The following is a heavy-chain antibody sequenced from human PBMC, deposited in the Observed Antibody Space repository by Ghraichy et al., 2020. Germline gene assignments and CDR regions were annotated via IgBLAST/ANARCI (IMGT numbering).Heavy chain of an antibody. D-gene: IGHD2-2*01. J-gene: IGHJ4*02. CDR3: AREPHYCSSATCPFDY. CDR2: VSGSGGHT. V-gene: IGHV3-23*01. Sequence: GGSLRLSCAASGFTFSSYAMSWVRQASGKGLEWVSTVSGSGGHTYYADSVKGRFTISRDSSKRTLYVQMNSLRAEDTAIYYCAREPHYCSSATCPFDYWGQGTLVTVSS. CDR1: GFTFSSYA.